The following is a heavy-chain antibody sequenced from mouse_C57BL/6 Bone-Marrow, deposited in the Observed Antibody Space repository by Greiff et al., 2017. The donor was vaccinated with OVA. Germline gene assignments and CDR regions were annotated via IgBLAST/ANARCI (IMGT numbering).Heavy chain of an antibody. CDR3: TRPDFYVDY. V-gene: IGHV1-15*01. CDR1: GYTFTDYE. J-gene: IGHJ2*01. Sequence: QVQLQQSGAELVRPGASVTLSCKASGYTFTDYEMHWVKQTPVHGLEWIGAIDPDTGGTDYNQKFKGKAILTEDKSSSTAYMELRSLTSEDSDVYYCTRPDFYVDYWGQGNTLTVSS. CDR2: IDPDTGGT.